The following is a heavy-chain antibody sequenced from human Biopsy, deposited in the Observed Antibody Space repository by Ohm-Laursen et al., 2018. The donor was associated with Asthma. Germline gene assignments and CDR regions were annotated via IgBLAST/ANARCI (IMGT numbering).Heavy chain of an antibody. CDR1: GYNFISFA. CDR3: ARTYYDFLTGQVKDVFGV. Sequence: SSVKVSCKASGYNFISFAIHWVRHAPGQRLEWMGWVNTGNGDTKYSQKFQGRVTITRDTSASTAYMELRSLRSEDTATYYCARTYYDFLTGQVKDVFGVWGQGTMVTVSS. CDR2: VNTGNGDT. V-gene: IGHV1-3*04. D-gene: IGHD3-9*01. J-gene: IGHJ3*01.